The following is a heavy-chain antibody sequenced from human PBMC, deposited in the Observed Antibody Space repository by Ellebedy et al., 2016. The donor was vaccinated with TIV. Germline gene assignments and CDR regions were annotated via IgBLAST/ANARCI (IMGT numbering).Heavy chain of an antibody. V-gene: IGHV3-30-3*01. CDR2: ISYDGSNK. CDR1: GFTFSSYA. D-gene: IGHD6-6*01. CDR3: ARESIAARPLNY. J-gene: IGHJ4*02. Sequence: GESLKISCAASGFTFSSYAMHWVRQAPGKGLEWVAVISYDGSNKYYADSVKGRFTISRDNSKNTLYLQMNSLRAEDTAVYYCARESIAARPLNYWGQGTLVTVSS.